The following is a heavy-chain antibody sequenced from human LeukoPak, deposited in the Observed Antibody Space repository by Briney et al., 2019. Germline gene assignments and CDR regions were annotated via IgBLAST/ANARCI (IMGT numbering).Heavy chain of an antibody. CDR3: ARDLGYSSSSATPLDY. V-gene: IGHV1-18*01. J-gene: IGHJ4*02. Sequence: ASVKVSCKAPGYTFNSYGISWVRQAPGQGLEWMAWISAYNGNTNYAQKLQGRVTMTTDTSTSTAYMELRSLRSGDTAVFYCARDLGYSSSSATPLDYWGQGTLVTVSS. CDR1: GYTFNSYG. CDR2: ISAYNGNT. D-gene: IGHD6-6*01.